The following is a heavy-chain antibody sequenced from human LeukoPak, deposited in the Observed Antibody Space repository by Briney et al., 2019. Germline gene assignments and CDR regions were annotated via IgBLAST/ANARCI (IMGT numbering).Heavy chain of an antibody. CDR1: GYTFTSYD. V-gene: IGHV1-8*01. Sequence: ASVKVSCKASGYTFTSYDINWVRQATGQGLEWMGWMNPNSGNTGYAQKFQGRVTMTRNTSISTAYMELSSLRSEDTAVYYCVRGGSYYGSGSYYNCDYWGQGTLVTVSS. CDR2: MNPNSGNT. D-gene: IGHD3-10*01. CDR3: VRGGSYYGSGSYYNCDY. J-gene: IGHJ4*02.